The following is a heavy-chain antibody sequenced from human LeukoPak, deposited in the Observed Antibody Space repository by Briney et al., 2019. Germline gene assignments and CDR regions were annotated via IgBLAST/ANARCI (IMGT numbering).Heavy chain of an antibody. CDR2: ISAYNGNT. V-gene: IGHV1-18*01. J-gene: IGHJ4*02. Sequence: GASVKVSCKASGYTFTSYGISWVRQAPGQGLEWMGWISAYNGNTNCAQKLQGRVTMTTDTSTSTAYMELRSLRSDDTAVYYCARGPYGSGSYYKFDYWGQGTLVTVSS. CDR3: ARGPYGSGSYYKFDY. CDR1: GYTFTSYG. D-gene: IGHD3-10*01.